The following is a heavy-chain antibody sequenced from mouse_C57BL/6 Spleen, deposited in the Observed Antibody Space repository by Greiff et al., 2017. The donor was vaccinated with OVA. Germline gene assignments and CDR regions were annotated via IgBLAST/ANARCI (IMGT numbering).Heavy chain of an antibody. CDR1: GYTFTDYN. D-gene: IGHD2-2*01. V-gene: IGHV1-22*01. Sequence: EVQLQQSGPELVKPGASVKMSCKASGYTFTDYNMHWVKQSHGKSLEWIGYINPNNGGTSYNQKFKGKATLTVNKSSSTAYMELRSLTSEDSAVYYCARSPIYYGYCAYWGQGTLVTVSA. CDR2: INPNNGGT. CDR3: ARSPIYYGYCAY. J-gene: IGHJ3*01.